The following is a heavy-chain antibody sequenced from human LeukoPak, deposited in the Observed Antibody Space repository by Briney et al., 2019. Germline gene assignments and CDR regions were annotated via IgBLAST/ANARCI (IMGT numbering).Heavy chain of an antibody. CDR1: GGSINNYY. J-gene: IGHJ4*02. Sequence: PSETLSLTCTVSGGSINNYYWSWIRQPPGKGLEYIGYIHYSGTTHYIPSLKSRVTISVDTSKNQFSLKLSSVTAADTAVYYCARDFDYWGQGTLVTVSS. CDR3: ARDFDY. V-gene: IGHV4-59*01. CDR2: IHYSGTT.